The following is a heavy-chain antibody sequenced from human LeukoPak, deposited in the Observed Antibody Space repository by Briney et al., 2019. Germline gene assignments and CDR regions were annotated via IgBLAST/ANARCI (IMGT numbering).Heavy chain of an antibody. CDR2: ISGSGGST. Sequence: GGSLRLSCAASGFTFSSYAMSWVRQAPGKGLEWVSAISGSGGSTYYADSVKGRFTISRDNSKNTLYLQMNSLRAEDTAVYYCASLDSSGYSAFDIWGQGAMATVSS. D-gene: IGHD3-22*01. V-gene: IGHV3-23*01. CDR3: ASLDSSGYSAFDI. CDR1: GFTFSSYA. J-gene: IGHJ3*02.